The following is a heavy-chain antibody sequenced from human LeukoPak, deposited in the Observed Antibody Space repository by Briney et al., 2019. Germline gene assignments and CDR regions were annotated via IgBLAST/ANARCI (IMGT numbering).Heavy chain of an antibody. CDR3: ATSSWYRLAY. CDR1: GFTFSDSF. J-gene: IGHJ4*02. D-gene: IGHD6-13*01. Sequence: GGALRLSCAASGFTFSDSFMSWVRQAPGKGLEWVGRSRNKADSYTAEYAASVKGRFTISRDESKNSLYLQISSLETEDAAVYYCATSSWYRLAYWGQGSLVTVSS. CDR2: SRNKADSYTA. V-gene: IGHV3-72*01.